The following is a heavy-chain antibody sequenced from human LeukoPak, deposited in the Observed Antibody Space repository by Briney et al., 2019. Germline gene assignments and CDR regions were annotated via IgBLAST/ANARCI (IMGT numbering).Heavy chain of an antibody. CDR3: AREGGFYRPLDY. J-gene: IGHJ4*02. CDR2: VHLDGRT. CDR1: GFTFNTYAM. D-gene: IGHD3-3*01. Sequence: GSLRLSCAASGFTFNTYAMSWVRQAPGKGLEWIGEVHLDGRTNYNPSLESRLTISVDLSENHISLRLTSVTAADTAVYYCAREGGFYRPLDYSGQGTLVTVSS. V-gene: IGHV4-4*02.